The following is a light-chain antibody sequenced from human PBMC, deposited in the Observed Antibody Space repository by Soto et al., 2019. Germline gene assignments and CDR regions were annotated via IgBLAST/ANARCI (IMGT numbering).Light chain of an antibody. Sequence: ESVVTQSPGTLSLSPGERATLSCRASQSVSSRHLAWYQQKPGQAPRLLIYGTSNRATGIPDRFSGSGSGPDFSLIISRLEPEDFAVYYCQYYGSSPRTFGQGTKVDIK. CDR1: QSVSSRH. V-gene: IGKV3-20*01. CDR3: QYYGSSPRT. J-gene: IGKJ1*01. CDR2: GTS.